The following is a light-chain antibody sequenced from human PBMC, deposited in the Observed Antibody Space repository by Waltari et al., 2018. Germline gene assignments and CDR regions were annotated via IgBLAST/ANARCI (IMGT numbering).Light chain of an antibody. J-gene: IGLJ3*02. Sequence: QSVLSQPPSASGTPGQRVTISCSGSSSNIGGNYVYWYQQLPGTAPKLLIYKNNQRTSGVPDRFSGSKSGSSVALAISGLRSEDEADYYCAAGDDSLSGWVFGGGTKVTVL. V-gene: IGLV1-47*01. CDR2: KNN. CDR3: AAGDDSLSGWV. CDR1: SSNIGGNY.